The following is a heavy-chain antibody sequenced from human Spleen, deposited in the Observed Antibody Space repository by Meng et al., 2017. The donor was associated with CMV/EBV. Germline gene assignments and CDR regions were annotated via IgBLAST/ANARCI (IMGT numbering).Heavy chain of an antibody. CDR2: ISYDGSNK. Sequence: GESLKISCAASGFTFSSYAMHWVRQAPGKGLEWVAVISYDGSNKYYGDSVKGRFTISRDNSKNTLYLQMNSLRAEDTAVYYCARDRLLRYCSSTSCYTDYYYGMDVWGQGTTVTV. V-gene: IGHV3-30*04. CDR1: GFTFSSYA. J-gene: IGHJ6*02. D-gene: IGHD2-2*02. CDR3: ARDRLLRYCSSTSCYTDYYYGMDV.